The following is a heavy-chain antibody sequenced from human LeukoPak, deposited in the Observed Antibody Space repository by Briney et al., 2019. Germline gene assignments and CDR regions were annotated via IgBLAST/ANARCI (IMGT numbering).Heavy chain of an antibody. CDR3: ARGRRDGYNLEYFDK. Sequence: SETLSLTCTVSGGSISSSSYYWSWIRQPPGKGLQWIGSFYYSGSTYYNPSLKSRVTIYVDTSKNQFSLKLSSVTAADTAVYYCARGRRDGYNLEYFDKWGQGTLVTVSS. CDR2: FYYSGST. V-gene: IGHV4-39*01. J-gene: IGHJ4*02. D-gene: IGHD5-24*01. CDR1: GGSISSSSYY.